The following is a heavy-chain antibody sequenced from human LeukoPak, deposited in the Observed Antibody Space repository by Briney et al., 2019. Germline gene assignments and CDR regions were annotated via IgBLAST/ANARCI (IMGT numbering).Heavy chain of an antibody. CDR2: INPNSGGT. Sequence: ASVKVSCKASGNTFTGYYMHWVRQAPGQGLEWMGWINPNSGGTNYAQKFQGRVTMTTDTSTSRAYMELRSLRSDDTAVYYCARAHASLRITIIVVGEHAFDISGQGTMVTVSS. D-gene: IGHD3-22*01. CDR1: GNTFTGYY. CDR3: ARAHASLRITIIVVGEHAFDI. V-gene: IGHV1-2*02. J-gene: IGHJ3*02.